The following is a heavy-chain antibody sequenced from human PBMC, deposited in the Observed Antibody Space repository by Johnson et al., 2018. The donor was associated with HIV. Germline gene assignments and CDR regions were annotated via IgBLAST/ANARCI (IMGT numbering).Heavy chain of an antibody. CDR1: GFTVSSNY. V-gene: IGHV3-66*02. CDR2: VYSGGTT. D-gene: IGHD3-22*01. CDR3: AKDLIPTMIVVVISRSAFDI. Sequence: VQLVESGGGLVQPGGSLRLSCAASGFTVSSNYMSWVRQAPGKGLESVSVVYSGGTTHYADSVKGRSTISRDNSKNTLYLQMNSLRAEDTAVYYCAKDLIPTMIVVVISRSAFDIWGQGTMVTVSS. J-gene: IGHJ3*02.